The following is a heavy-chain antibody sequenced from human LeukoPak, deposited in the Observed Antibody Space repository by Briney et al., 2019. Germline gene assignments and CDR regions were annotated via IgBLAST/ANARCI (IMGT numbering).Heavy chain of an antibody. CDR1: GFTSSSYG. CDR3: ARAMQSQREAFDY. V-gene: IGHV3-33*01. CDR2: IWYDGSNK. Sequence: PGGSLRLSCAASGFTSSSYGMHWVRQAPGKGLEWVAVIWYDGSNKYYADSVKGRFTISRDNSKNTLYLQMNSLRAEDTAVYYCARAMQSQREAFDYWGQGTLVTVSS. D-gene: IGHD2-2*01. J-gene: IGHJ4*02.